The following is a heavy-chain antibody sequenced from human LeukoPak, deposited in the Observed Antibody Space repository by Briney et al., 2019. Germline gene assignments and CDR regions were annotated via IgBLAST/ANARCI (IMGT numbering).Heavy chain of an antibody. V-gene: IGHV1-2*02. CDR3: ARDGGDYADYDY. D-gene: IGHD4-17*01. CDR2: INPNSGGT. CDR1: GYTFTGYY. J-gene: IGHJ4*02. Sequence: GASVKVSCKASGYTFTGYYMHWVRQAPGQGLEWMGWINPNSGGTNYAQKFQGRVTMTRDTSINTAYLELRSLRSDDTAVYYCARDGGDYADYDYWRQGTLVTVPS.